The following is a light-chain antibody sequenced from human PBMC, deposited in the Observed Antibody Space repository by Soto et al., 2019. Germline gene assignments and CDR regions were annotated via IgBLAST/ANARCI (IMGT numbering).Light chain of an antibody. Sequence: QSVLTQPASVSGSPGQSITISCTGTSSDVGGYNYVSWYQQHPGKAPKLMIYDVSNRPSGVSNRFSGSKSGNTASLTISGLQAEDEADYYCGSYTSSRTLRVVGTVTKVTVL. CDR3: GSYTSSRTLRV. CDR2: DVS. CDR1: SSDVGGYNY. V-gene: IGLV2-14*01. J-gene: IGLJ1*01.